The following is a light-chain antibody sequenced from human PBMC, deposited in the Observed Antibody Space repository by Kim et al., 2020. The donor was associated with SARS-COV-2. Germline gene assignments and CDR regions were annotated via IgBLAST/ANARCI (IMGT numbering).Light chain of an antibody. CDR3: QQRGNWPPALT. J-gene: IGKJ4*01. CDR2: DAA. CDR1: HNIDIN. Sequence: PGESATLSCRASHNIDINLAWYQQTPGQPPRLLIYDAAIRAAGIPDRFSGSGSGTDFTLTIDSLAPEDFAVYYCQQRGNWPPALTFGGGTKVDIK. V-gene: IGKV3-11*01.